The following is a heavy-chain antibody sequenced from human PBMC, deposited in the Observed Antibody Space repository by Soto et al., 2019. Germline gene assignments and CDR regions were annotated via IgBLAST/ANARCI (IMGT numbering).Heavy chain of an antibody. V-gene: IGHV4-59*01. Sequence: SETLSLTCTVSGGSINSYYWFWIRQSPGGGLEGIGYINYTGTTKYTASLESRATMSLATSKNQFSLTLNSVTTADTALYYCARGAYCGGDCFYWFDSWGQGIQVTVSS. J-gene: IGHJ5*01. CDR3: ARGAYCGGDCFYWFDS. CDR1: GGSINSYY. CDR2: INYTGTT. D-gene: IGHD2-21*02.